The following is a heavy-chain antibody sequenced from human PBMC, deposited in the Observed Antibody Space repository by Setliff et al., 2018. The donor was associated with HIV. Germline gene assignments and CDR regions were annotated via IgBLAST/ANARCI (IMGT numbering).Heavy chain of an antibody. V-gene: IGHV3-30*04. D-gene: IGHD3-3*01. CDR3: APLGGSRFYFDY. J-gene: IGHJ4*02. CDR2: KSFDGTNT. CDR1: GFSFSNYA. Sequence: GGSLRLSCAASGFSFSNYAMHWVRQAPGKGLEWVAVKSFDGTNTYYADSVKGRFTISRDNAKNSLYLQMNSLRAEDTAVYYCAPLGGSRFYFDYWGQGTLVTVSS.